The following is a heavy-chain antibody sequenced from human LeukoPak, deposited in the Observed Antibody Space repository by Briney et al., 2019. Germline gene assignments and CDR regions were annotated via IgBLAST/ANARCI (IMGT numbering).Heavy chain of an antibody. J-gene: IGHJ4*02. Sequence: SETLSLTCTVSGGSISSYYWSWIRQPPGKGLKWIGYIYYSGSTNYNPSLKSRVTISVDTSKNQFSLKLSSVTAADTAVYYCARGHGDPQEYYFDYWGQGTLVTVSS. CDR1: GGSISSYY. V-gene: IGHV4-59*12. CDR2: IYYSGST. D-gene: IGHD4-17*01. CDR3: ARGHGDPQEYYFDY.